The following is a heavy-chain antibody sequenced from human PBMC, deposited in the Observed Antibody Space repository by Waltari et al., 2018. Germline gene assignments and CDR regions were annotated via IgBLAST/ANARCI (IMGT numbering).Heavy chain of an antibody. CDR1: GFRFGAYL. D-gene: IGHD5-12*01. J-gene: IGHJ4*02. V-gene: IGHV3-74*01. Sequence: EVHLAESGGGVVQPGGSLRLSCTGSGFRFGAYLMHWVRQAPGKGLEWVSRINVDGGYISYGDSVKGRFTISGDNAKNTVFLQLNSLRADDTAVYFCARKAGSGYPYGPFYYDNWGQGTLVTVSS. CDR3: ARKAGSGYPYGPFYYDN. CDR2: INVDGGYI.